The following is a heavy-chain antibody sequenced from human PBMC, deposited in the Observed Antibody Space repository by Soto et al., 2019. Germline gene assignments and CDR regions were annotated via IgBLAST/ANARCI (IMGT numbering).Heavy chain of an antibody. J-gene: IGHJ4*02. D-gene: IGHD6-19*01. CDR1: GFTFSNFW. V-gene: IGHV3-7*01. CDR3: ARTGLIAVAGESDS. Sequence: EVQLVESGGGLVQPGGSLRLSCVASGFTFSNFWMTWVRQAPGKGLEWVANIKKDGSWKYYVDSVKGRFTISRDNAKNSLHLQMNSLRAEDTAVYYCARTGLIAVAGESDSWGQGTLVTVSS. CDR2: IKKDGSWK.